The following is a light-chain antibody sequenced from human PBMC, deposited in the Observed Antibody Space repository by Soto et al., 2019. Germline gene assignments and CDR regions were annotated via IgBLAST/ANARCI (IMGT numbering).Light chain of an antibody. V-gene: IGKV4-1*01. Sequence: DFVMTQSPDSLAVSLGERATINCKSSQSVLFGSNNYLAWYQQKSGQPPKLLINWASTRESGVPDRFSGSGSGTDFTLTISSLQAEDVAVYYCQRYYGTPLTFCGGTKVEIK. CDR3: QRYYGTPLT. CDR2: WAS. CDR1: QSVLFGSNNY. J-gene: IGKJ4*01.